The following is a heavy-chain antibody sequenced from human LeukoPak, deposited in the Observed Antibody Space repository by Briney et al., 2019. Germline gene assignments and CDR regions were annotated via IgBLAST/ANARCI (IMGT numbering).Heavy chain of an antibody. J-gene: IGHJ4*02. Sequence: SETLSLTCSVSGDSISGYYWSWMRQPAGKGLEWIGRIYSSGSTNYNPSLKSRVTISVDTSKNQLSLKLSSVTAADTAVYYCARGAGIAAAGPFDYWGQGTLVTVSS. CDR2: IYSSGST. CDR3: ARGAGIAAAGPFDY. D-gene: IGHD6-13*01. CDR1: GDSISGYY. V-gene: IGHV4-4*07.